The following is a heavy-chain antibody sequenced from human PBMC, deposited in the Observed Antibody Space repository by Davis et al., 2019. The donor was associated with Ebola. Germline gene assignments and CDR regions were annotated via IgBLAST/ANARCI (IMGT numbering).Heavy chain of an antibody. Sequence: SVKVSCKASGGTFSSYAISWVRQAPGQGLEWMGGIIPIFGTANYAQKFQGRVTITADESTSTAYMELSSLRSEDTAVYYCAREVGWFGELLSAYYYYMDVWGKGTTVTVSS. V-gene: IGHV1-69*13. CDR2: IIPIFGTA. D-gene: IGHD3-10*01. CDR1: GGTFSSYA. J-gene: IGHJ6*03. CDR3: AREVGWFGELLSAYYYYMDV.